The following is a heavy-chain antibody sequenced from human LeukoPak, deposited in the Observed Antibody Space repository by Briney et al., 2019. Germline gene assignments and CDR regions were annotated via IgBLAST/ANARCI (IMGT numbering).Heavy chain of an antibody. D-gene: IGHD5-18*01. Sequence: SVTETFKASGGTFSSYAISWVRPAPGQGLEWMGGIIPIFGTANYAQKFQGRVTITADESTSTAYMELSSLRSEDTAVYYCARADRYSYGLTRDAFDIWGQGTLVTVSS. CDR3: ARADRYSYGLTRDAFDI. J-gene: IGHJ3*02. CDR2: IIPIFGTA. V-gene: IGHV1-69*13. CDR1: GGTFSSYA.